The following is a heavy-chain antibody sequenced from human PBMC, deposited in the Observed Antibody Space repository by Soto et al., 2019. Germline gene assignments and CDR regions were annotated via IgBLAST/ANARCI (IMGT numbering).Heavy chain of an antibody. V-gene: IGHV1-18*01. CDR1: GYTFTSYG. CDR2: ISAYNGNT. CDR3: ARAAYCGGDCYWRGYYYYGMDV. J-gene: IGHJ6*02. D-gene: IGHD2-21*02. Sequence: ASVKVSCKASGYTFTSYGISWVRQAPGQGLEWMGWISAYNGNTNYAQKLQGRVTMTTDTSTSTAYMELRSLRSDDTAVYYCARAAYCGGDCYWRGYYYYGMDVWGQGTTVTVSS.